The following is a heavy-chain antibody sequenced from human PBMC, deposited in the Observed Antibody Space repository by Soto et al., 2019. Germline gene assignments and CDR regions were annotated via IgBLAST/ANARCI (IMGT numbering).Heavy chain of an antibody. CDR3: AKDRQADFWRLPSPMDV. V-gene: IGHV3-30*18. J-gene: IGHJ6*02. D-gene: IGHD3-3*01. CDR2: ISYDGSNK. CDR1: GFTFSSSG. Sequence: GGSVRFSCAASGFTFSSSGIHWVRQAPGKGLEWVAVISYDGSNKFYIDSVKGRFTVSRDNSKNTLYLQMSSLRAEDTAVYYCAKDRQADFWRLPSPMDVWGQGTTVTVSS.